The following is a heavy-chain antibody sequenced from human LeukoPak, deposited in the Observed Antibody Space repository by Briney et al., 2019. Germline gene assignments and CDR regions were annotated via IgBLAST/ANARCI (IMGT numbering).Heavy chain of an antibody. CDR3: ARLGLYYYYMDV. CDR2: MNPNSGNT. J-gene: IGHJ6*03. CDR1: GYTFTSYD. V-gene: IGHV1-8*03. Sequence: ASVKVSCKASGYTFTSYDINWVRQATGQGLEWMGWMNPNSGNTGYAQKFQGRVTITRNTSISTAYMELSSLRSEDTAVYYCARLGLYYYYMDVWGKGTTVTVSS.